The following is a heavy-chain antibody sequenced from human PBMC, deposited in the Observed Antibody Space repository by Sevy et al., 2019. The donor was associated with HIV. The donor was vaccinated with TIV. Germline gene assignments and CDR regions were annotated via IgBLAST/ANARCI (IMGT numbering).Heavy chain of an antibody. CDR3: ARANSSGYLIAYYYYYMDV. CDR1: GFTFSDYY. CDR2: ISSSGSTI. Sequence: GGSLRLSCAASGFTFSDYYMSWIRQAPGKGLEWVSYISSSGSTIYYADSVKGRFTISRDNAKNSLYLQMNSLRAEDTAVYYCARANSSGYLIAYYYYYMDVWGKGTTVTVSS. J-gene: IGHJ6*03. V-gene: IGHV3-11*04. D-gene: IGHD3-22*01.